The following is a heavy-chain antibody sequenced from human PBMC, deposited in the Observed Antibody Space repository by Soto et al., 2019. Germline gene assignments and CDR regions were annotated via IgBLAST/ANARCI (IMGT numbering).Heavy chain of an antibody. CDR1: GYTFTSYA. CDR2: INAGNGNT. J-gene: IGHJ6*02. V-gene: IGHV1-3*05. Sequence: QVQLVQSGAEEKKPGASVKVSCKASGYTFTSYAIHWVRQAPGQRLEWMGWINAGNGNTKYSQKFQGRVTITRDTSASTPYMDLSSLRSEDTAVYYCASSRIKLEPAGMDVWGQGTTVTVSS. CDR3: ASSRIKLEPAGMDV. D-gene: IGHD1-1*01.